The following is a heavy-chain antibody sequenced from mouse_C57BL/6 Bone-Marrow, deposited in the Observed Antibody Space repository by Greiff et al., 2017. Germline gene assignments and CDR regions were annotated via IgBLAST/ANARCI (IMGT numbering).Heavy chain of an antibody. CDR3: ARGAYPVAMDY. J-gene: IGHJ4*01. Sequence: EVQRVESGPGLVKPSQSLSLTCSVTGYSITSGYYWNWIRQFPGNKLEWMGYISYDGSNNYNPSLKNRISITRDTSKNQFFLKLNSVTTEDTATCYCARGAYPVAMDYWGQGTSVTVSS. CDR2: ISYDGSN. V-gene: IGHV3-6*01. D-gene: IGHD2-10*01. CDR1: GYSITSGYY.